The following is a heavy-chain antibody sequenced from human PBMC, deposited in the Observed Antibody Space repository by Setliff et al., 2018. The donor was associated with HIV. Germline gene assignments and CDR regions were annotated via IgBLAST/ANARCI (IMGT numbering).Heavy chain of an antibody. V-gene: IGHV3-21*01. D-gene: IGHD6-13*01. CDR3: AREMAATAHPGDPYFQH. J-gene: IGHJ1*01. Sequence: GGSLRLSCAASGFTFSSYTMNWVRQAPGKGLEWVSSISSSSSYINYADSVKGRFTISRDNAKNSLYLQMNSLRAEDTAVYYCAREMAATAHPGDPYFQHWGQGTPVTVS. CDR2: ISSSSSYI. CDR1: GFTFSSYT.